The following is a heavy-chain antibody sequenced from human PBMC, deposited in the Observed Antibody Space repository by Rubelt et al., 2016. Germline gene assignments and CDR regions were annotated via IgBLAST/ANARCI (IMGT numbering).Heavy chain of an antibody. V-gene: IGHV3-NL1*01. CDR1: GFTFSSYG. CDR2: IYSGGST. Sequence: QVQLVESGGGVVQPGRSLRLSCAASGFTFSSYGMHWVRQAPGKGLEWVSVIYSGGSTYYADSVKGRFTSSRHNSKNTLYLQMNSLRAEDTAVYYCARGGGSYQYYFDYWGQGTLVTVSS. J-gene: IGHJ4*02. CDR3: ARGGGSYQYYFDY. D-gene: IGHD1-26*01.